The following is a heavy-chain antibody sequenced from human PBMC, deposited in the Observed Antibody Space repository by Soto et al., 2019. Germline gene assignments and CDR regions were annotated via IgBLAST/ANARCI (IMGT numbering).Heavy chain of an antibody. V-gene: IGHV3-74*03. CDR3: VREGGLLRFLEWLPAYAMDV. CDR1: GFTFSSYW. CDR2: INSEGSIT. D-gene: IGHD3-3*01. J-gene: IGHJ6*02. Sequence: SGGSLRLSCAASGFTFSSYWMHWVRQVPGKGLVWVSRINSEGSITTYADSVKGRCTISRDNAKNMLYLQMNSLRGEDTAVYYCVREGGLLRFLEWLPAYAMDVWGQGTTVTVPS.